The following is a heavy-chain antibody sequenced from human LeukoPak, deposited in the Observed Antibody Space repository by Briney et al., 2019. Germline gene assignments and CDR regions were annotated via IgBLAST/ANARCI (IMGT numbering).Heavy chain of an antibody. Sequence: GGSLRLSCAASGFTVSSNYMSWVRQAPGKGLEWVSVIYSGGSTYYADSVKGRFTISRDNSKNTLYLQMNSLRAEDSAVYYCASGSGSYRTPYYYMDVWGTGTTVTVSS. CDR1: GFTVSSNY. V-gene: IGHV3-53*01. CDR2: IYSGGST. CDR3: ASGSGSYRTPYYYMDV. D-gene: IGHD3-10*01. J-gene: IGHJ6*03.